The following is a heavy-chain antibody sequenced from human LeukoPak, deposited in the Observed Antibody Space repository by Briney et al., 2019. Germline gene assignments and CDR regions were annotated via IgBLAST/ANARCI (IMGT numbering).Heavy chain of an antibody. Sequence: ASVKVSCKASGYSFTTYYMHWVRQAPGQGLEWMGIINPSGGSTNCGQKFQGRVTMTRDTSTSTVYMELSSLRSEDSAVYYCARWVLAGGYFDYWGQGTVVTVSS. D-gene: IGHD2-15*01. V-gene: IGHV1-46*01. CDR1: GYSFTTYY. CDR2: INPSGGST. J-gene: IGHJ4*02. CDR3: ARWVLAGGYFDY.